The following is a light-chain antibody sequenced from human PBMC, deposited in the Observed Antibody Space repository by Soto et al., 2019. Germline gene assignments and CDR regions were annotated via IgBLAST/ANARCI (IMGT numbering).Light chain of an antibody. CDR1: QSVSNY. J-gene: IGKJ1*01. V-gene: IGKV3-20*01. CDR2: SAS. Sequence: EIELTQSPASLSSSVGERATLSCRASQSVSNYLAGYQQKPGEGPRLLIYSASGGATGFPVRLSGSGSGTDFTLTISILEPEDVAVYYCQQYGSSPGWTFGQGTKVDIK. CDR3: QQYGSSPGWT.